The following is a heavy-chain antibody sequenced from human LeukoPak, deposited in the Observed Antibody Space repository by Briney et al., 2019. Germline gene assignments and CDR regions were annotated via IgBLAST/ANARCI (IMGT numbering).Heavy chain of an antibody. J-gene: IGHJ4*02. D-gene: IGHD2-15*01. CDR1: GGSISSGDYY. CDR2: IYYSGST. V-gene: IGHV4-30-4*08. CDR3: ARGTDELLRGNYFDY. Sequence: SETLSLTCTVSGGSISSGDYYWSWIRQPPGKGLEWIGYIYYSGSTYYDPSLKSRVTISVDTSKNQFSLKLSSVTAADTAVYYCARGTDELLRGNYFDYWGQGTLVTVSS.